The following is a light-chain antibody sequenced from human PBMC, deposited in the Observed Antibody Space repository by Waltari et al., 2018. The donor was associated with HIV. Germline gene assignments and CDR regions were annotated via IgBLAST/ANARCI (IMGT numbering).Light chain of an antibody. V-gene: IGLV3-21*04. Sequence: SHVLSQPPSVSVAPGKTASVTCGGANIGSKSVHWYQQRQGQAPLLIIFYNSDRPSGIPERFSGSNSVGTATLTISRVEAGDEADYYCQVWDPLSDQPVFGTGTKVTVL. CDR2: YNS. J-gene: IGLJ1*01. CDR3: QVWDPLSDQPV. CDR1: NIGSKS.